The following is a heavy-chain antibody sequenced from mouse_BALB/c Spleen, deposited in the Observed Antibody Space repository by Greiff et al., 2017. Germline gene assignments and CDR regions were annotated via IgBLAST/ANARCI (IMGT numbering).Heavy chain of an antibody. J-gene: IGHJ4*01. Sequence: EVQRVESGGGLVKPGGSLKLSCAASGFTFSSYAMSWVRQTPEKRLEWVASISSGGSTYYPDSVKGRFTISRDNARNILYRQMSSLRSEDTAMYYCARIHYYGYDAMDYWGQGTSVTVSS. CDR3: ARIHYYGYDAMDY. CDR2: ISSGGST. CDR1: GFTFSSYA. V-gene: IGHV5-6-5*01. D-gene: IGHD1-2*01.